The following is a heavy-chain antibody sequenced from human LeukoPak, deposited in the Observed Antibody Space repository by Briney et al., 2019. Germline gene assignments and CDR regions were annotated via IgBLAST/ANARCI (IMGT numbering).Heavy chain of an antibody. V-gene: IGHV1-46*01. J-gene: IGHJ4*02. CDR2: INPLGGST. CDR1: GYTFTSYY. D-gene: IGHD3-10*01. Sequence: ASVKVSCKASGYTFTSYYTHWVRQAPGQGLEWMGTINPLGGSTTYAQKFQGRVTMARDTSTSTVYMELSSLRSEDTAIYYCAKVGSGGYFDYWGQGTLVTVSS. CDR3: AKVGSGGYFDY.